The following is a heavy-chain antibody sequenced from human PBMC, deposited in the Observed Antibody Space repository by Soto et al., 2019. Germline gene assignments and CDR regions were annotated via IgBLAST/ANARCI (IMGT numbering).Heavy chain of an antibody. V-gene: IGHV3-30*18. CDR3: AKGKADYDGSGSPMDV. Sequence: QVQLVESGGGVVQPGRSLRLSCAASGFTFSSYGMHWVRQAPGKGLEWVAVISYDGSNKYYADSVKGRFTISRDNSKXXLYLQMNSLRAEDTAVYYCAKGKADYDGSGSPMDVWGQGTTVTVSS. CDR1: GFTFSSYG. D-gene: IGHD3-10*01. J-gene: IGHJ6*02. CDR2: ISYDGSNK.